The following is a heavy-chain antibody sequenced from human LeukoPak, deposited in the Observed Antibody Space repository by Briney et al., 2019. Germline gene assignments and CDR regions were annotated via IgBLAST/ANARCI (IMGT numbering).Heavy chain of an antibody. J-gene: IGHJ5*02. CDR2: ISSSGSTI. V-gene: IGHV3-11*01. D-gene: IGHD2-2*01. CDR3: ARALNPGYCSSTSCYPNWFDP. CDR1: GFTFSDYY. Sequence: GGSLRLSCAASGFTFSDYYMSWIRQAPGQGLEWVSYISSSGSTIYYADSVKGRFTISRDNAKNSLYLQMNSLRAEDTAVYYCARALNPGYCSSTSCYPNWFDPWGQGTLVTVSS.